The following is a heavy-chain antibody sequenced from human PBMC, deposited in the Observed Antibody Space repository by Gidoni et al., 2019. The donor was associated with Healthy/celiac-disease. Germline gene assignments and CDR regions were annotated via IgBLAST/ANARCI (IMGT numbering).Heavy chain of an antibody. CDR2: INTNSGGT. CDR3: ARFPCSSTSCYHGAFDY. J-gene: IGHJ4*02. Sequence: QVQLVQSGAEVKKPGASVKVSCKASGYTFTGYYMHWVRQAPGQGLEWMGWINTNSGGTNYAQKFQGRVTMTRDTSISTAYMELSRLRSDDTAVYYCARFPCSSTSCYHGAFDYWGQGTLVTVSS. D-gene: IGHD2-2*01. CDR1: GYTFTGYY. V-gene: IGHV1-2*02.